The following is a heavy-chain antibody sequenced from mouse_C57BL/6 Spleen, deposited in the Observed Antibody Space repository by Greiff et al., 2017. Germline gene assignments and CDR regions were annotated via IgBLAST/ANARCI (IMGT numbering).Heavy chain of an antibody. Sequence: QVQLKQSGAELVKPGASVKMSCKASGYTFTTYPIEWMKQNHGKSLEWIGNFHPYNDDTKYNEKFKGKATLTVEKSSSTVYLELSRLTSDDSAVYYCAKNYYGSSYVGYFDVWGTGTTVTVSS. V-gene: IGHV1-47*01. J-gene: IGHJ1*03. CDR1: GYTFTTYP. CDR3: AKNYYGSSYVGYFDV. CDR2: FHPYNDDT. D-gene: IGHD1-1*01.